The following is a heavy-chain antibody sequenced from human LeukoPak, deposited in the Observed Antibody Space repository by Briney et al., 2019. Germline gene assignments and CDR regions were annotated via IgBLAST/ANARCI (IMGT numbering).Heavy chain of an antibody. CDR2: IIPIFGTA. D-gene: IGHD2-2*01. CDR1: GGTFSSYA. V-gene: IGHV1-69*05. CDR3: ARGVHCSSTSCYSGWFDP. J-gene: IGHJ5*02. Sequence: SVKVSCKASGGTFSSYAISWVRQAPGQGLEWMGGIIPIFGTANYAQKFQGRVTITTDESTNTAYMELSSLRSEDTAVYYCARGVHCSSTSCYSGWFDPWGQGTLVTVSS.